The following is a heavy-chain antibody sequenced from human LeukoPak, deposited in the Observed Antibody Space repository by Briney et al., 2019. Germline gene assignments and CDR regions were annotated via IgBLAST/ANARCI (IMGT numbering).Heavy chain of an antibody. J-gene: IGHJ4*02. CDR1: GYTFTGYY. V-gene: IGHV1-2*02. Sequence: ASVKVSCKASGYTFTGYYMHWVRQAPGQGLEWMGWINPNSGGTDYAQKFQGRVTMTRDTSISTAYMELSRLRSDDTAVYYCARVLSIAVAGMLGYWGQGTLVTVSS. CDR2: INPNSGGT. CDR3: ARVLSIAVAGMLGY. D-gene: IGHD6-19*01.